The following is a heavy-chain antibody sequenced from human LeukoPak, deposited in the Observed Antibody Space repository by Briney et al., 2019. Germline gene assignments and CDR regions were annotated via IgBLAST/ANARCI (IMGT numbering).Heavy chain of an antibody. D-gene: IGHD5-18*01. V-gene: IGHV1-46*01. CDR3: PSKPDSIGYAQNLY. Sequence: GSSVKVSCKASRYSFTNYYIHGVRQAPGQGLEWVGRINAGGVATTKAQKFQGRFTMTGKMSTTTVYMELSSWRSEETALYYWPSKPDSIGYAQNLYSGQRVLVSVSS. CDR1: RYSFTNYY. CDR2: INAGGVAT. J-gene: IGHJ4*02.